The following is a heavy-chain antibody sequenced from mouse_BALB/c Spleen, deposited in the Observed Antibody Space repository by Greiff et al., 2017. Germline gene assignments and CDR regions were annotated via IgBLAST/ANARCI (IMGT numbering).Heavy chain of an antibody. J-gene: IGHJ3*01. V-gene: IGHV2-9*02. CDR3: ARDGNYGTEGFAY. D-gene: IGHD2-1*01. Sequence: VQVVESGPGLVAPSQSLSITCTVSGFSLTSYGVHWVRQPPGKGLEWLGVIWAGGSTNYNSALMSRLSISKDNSKSQVFLKMNSLQTDDTAMYYCARDGNYGTEGFAYWGQGTLVTVSA. CDR2: IWAGGST. CDR1: GFSLTSYG.